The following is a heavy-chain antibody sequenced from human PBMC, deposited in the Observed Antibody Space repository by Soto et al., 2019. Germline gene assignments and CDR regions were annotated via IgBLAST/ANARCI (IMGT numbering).Heavy chain of an antibody. CDR1: GCSLRNGAYY. J-gene: IGHJ5*02. CDR2: IYYRGST. Sequence: SETLSLTCPVSGCSLRNGAYYWSWIRQHPGKGLEWIGYIYYRGSTYYNPSLKSRVIISVDTSKNQFSLKLSSVTAADTAVYHCARENYGDYGGEVWFDPWGQGTLVTVSS. CDR3: ARENYGDYGGEVWFDP. D-gene: IGHD4-17*01. V-gene: IGHV4-31*03.